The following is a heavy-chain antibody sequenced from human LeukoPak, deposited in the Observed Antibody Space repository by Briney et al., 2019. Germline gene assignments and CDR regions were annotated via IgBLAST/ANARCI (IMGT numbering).Heavy chain of an antibody. V-gene: IGHV3-7*01. J-gene: IGHJ4*02. D-gene: IGHD2-15*01. CDR1: GFSFSAYW. CDR2: INPAGSET. Sequence: GGSLRLSCAASGFSFSAYWMTWIRQAPGTGLEWVANINPAGSETYYVDPVKGRFSISRDNAKNLVYLQMNSLRAEDTAVYHCARFGYVAAVDVWGQGTPVTVSS. CDR3: ARFGYVAAVDV.